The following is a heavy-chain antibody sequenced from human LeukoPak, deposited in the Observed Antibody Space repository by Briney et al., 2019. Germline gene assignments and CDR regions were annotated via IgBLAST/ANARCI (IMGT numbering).Heavy chain of an antibody. V-gene: IGHV1-46*01. CDR3: ATGWIQLWLLDY. CDR1: GYTLTSYY. CDR2: INPSGGST. D-gene: IGHD5-18*01. Sequence: ASVKVSCKASGYTLTSYYLHWVRQAPGQGLEWMAIINPSGGSTSHAQKFQGRVTMTRDTSASTVYMELSSLRSEDTAVYYCATGWIQLWLLDYWGQGTLVTVFS. J-gene: IGHJ4*02.